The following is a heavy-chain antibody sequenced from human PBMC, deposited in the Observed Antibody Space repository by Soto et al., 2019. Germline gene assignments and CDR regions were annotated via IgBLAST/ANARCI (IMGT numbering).Heavy chain of an antibody. CDR1: GYTFTSYG. CDR2: ISAYNGNT. J-gene: IGHJ3*02. D-gene: IGHD3-3*01. Sequence: ASVKVSCKASGYTFTSYGISWVRQAPGQGLEWMGWISAYNGNTNYAQKLQGRVTMTTDTSTSTAYMELRSLRSDDTAVYYCARGRITIFGVVMNAFDIWGQGTMVTV. CDR3: ARGRITIFGVVMNAFDI. V-gene: IGHV1-18*04.